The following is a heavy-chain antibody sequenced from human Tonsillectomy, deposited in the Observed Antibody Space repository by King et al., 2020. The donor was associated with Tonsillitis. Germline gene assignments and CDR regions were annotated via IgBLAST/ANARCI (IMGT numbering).Heavy chain of an antibody. Sequence: VQLVESGGGLVKPGGSLRLSCAASGFTFSDYYMNWIRQAPGKGLEWISYISSSSSYTNYADSVKGRSTIFRDNAKNSLYLLMSSLRAEDTAVYYCSGRSGLDRAGAHYYYYGLDVWGQGTTVTVSS. CDR1: GFTFSDYY. D-gene: IGHD3-22*01. CDR2: ISSSSSYT. V-gene: IGHV3-11*06. CDR3: SGRSGLDRAGAHYYYYGLDV. J-gene: IGHJ6*02.